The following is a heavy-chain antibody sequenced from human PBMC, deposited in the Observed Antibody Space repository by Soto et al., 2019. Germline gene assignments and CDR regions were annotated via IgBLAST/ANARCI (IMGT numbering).Heavy chain of an antibody. V-gene: IGHV4-59*01. J-gene: IGHJ4*03. D-gene: IGHD6-19*01. CDR1: GGSISSYY. CDR2: IYYSGST. Sequence: SETLSLTCTVSGGSISSYYWSWIRQPPGKGLEWIGYIYYSGSTNYNPSLKSRVTISVDTSKNQFSLKLSSVTAADTAVYYCAGGGGGLSVPVNCFEYWGQGTMGTVSS. CDR3: AGGGGGLSVPVNCFEY.